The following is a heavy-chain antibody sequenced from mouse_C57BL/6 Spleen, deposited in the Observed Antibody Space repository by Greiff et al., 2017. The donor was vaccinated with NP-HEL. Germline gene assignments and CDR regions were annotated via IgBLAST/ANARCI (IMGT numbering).Heavy chain of an antibody. Sequence: VQLQQSGPELVKPGASVKLSCKASGYTFTSYDINWVKQRPGQGLEWIGWIYPRDGSTKYNEKFKGKATLTVDTSSSTAYMQLHSLTSEASEVYFWARGGGDYLSWFAYWGQGTLVTVSA. D-gene: IGHD2-13*01. V-gene: IGHV1-85*01. CDR3: ARGGGDYLSWFAY. CDR2: IYPRDGST. CDR1: GYTFTSYD. J-gene: IGHJ3*01.